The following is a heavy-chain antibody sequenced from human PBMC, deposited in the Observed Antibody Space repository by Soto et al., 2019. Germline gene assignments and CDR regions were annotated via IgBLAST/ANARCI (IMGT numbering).Heavy chain of an antibody. CDR2: IYYSGST. D-gene: IGHD2-21*02. Sequence: QVQLQESGPGLVKPSQTLSLTCTVSGGSISSGDYYWSWIRQPPGKGLEWIGYIYYSGSTYYNPSLKSRVTISVDTSKNQFSLKLSSVTAADTAVYYCAREPPPDIVVVTHDAFDIWGQGTMVTVSS. V-gene: IGHV4-30-4*01. CDR1: GGSISSGDYY. CDR3: AREPPPDIVVVTHDAFDI. J-gene: IGHJ3*02.